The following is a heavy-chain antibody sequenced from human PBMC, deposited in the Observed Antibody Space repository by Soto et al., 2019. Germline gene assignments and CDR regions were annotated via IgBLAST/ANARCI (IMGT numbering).Heavy chain of an antibody. CDR1: GGSISSYY. J-gene: IGHJ6*03. CDR2: IYYSGST. V-gene: IGHV4-59*01. Sequence: SETLSLTCTVSGGSISSYYWSWIRQPPGKGLEWIGYIYYSGSTNYNPSLKSRVTISVDTSKNQFSLKLSSGTAADTAVYYCAGGESSSRYYMDVWGKGTTVTVSS. CDR3: AGGESSSRYYMDV. D-gene: IGHD6-6*01.